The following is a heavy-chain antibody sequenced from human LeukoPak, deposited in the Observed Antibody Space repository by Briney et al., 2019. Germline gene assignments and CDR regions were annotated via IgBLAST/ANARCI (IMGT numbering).Heavy chain of an antibody. V-gene: IGHV5-51*01. Sequence: GESLKISCQGSGYSFTSYWIAWVRQMPGKGLEWMGIIYPGDSDTRYSPSFQGQVTISADKYISTAYLQWSSLKASDTAMYYCARLRSYSSSRNFDYWGQGTLVTVSS. J-gene: IGHJ4*02. CDR2: IYPGDSDT. CDR3: ARLRSYSSSRNFDY. D-gene: IGHD6-13*01. CDR1: GYSFTSYW.